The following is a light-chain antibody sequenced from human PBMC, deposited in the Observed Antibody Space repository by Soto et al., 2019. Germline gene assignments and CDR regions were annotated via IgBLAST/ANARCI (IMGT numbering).Light chain of an antibody. J-gene: IGKJ4*01. CDR1: QSFSRSY. V-gene: IGKV3D-20*02. Sequence: EIVLTQSPGTLSLSPGARATLSCRASQSFSRSYLAWYQQKPGQAPRCLIYDASRRATGIPDRFSGSGSGTDFTLTISSLEPEDFAVYYCQQRSNWPLTFGGGTKVDIK. CDR2: DAS. CDR3: QQRSNWPLT.